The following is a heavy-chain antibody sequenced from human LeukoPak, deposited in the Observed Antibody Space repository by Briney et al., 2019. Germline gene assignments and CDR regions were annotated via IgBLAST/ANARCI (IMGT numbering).Heavy chain of an antibody. CDR1: GFTFSSYS. CDR3: ARGRGSYYGVSP. Sequence: PGGSLRLSCAASGFTFSSYSMNWVRQAPGMGLEWVSYISSSSSTIYYADSVKGRFTISRDNAKNSLYLQMNSLRAEDTAVYYCARGRGSYYGVSPWGQGTLVTVSS. J-gene: IGHJ4*02. D-gene: IGHD1-26*01. CDR2: ISSSSSTI. V-gene: IGHV3-48*01.